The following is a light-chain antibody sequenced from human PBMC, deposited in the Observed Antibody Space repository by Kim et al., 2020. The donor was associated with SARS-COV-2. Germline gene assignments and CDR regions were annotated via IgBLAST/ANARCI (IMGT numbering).Light chain of an antibody. CDR1: HSISSY. V-gene: IGKV1-39*01. CDR2: AAS. CDR3: QQSYSTLFT. J-gene: IGKJ3*01. Sequence: ASVGDRVTITCRASHSISSYLNWYQHKPGKAPKLLIYAASSFQSGVPSRFSGSGSGTDFTLTISSLQPEDFATYYCQQSYSTLFTFGPGTKVDIK.